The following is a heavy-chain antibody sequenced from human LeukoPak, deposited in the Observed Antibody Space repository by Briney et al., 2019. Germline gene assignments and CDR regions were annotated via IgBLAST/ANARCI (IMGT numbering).Heavy chain of an antibody. CDR1: GFTFSSYW. J-gene: IGHJ6*03. Sequence: GGSLRLSCVASGFTFSSYWMSWVRQAPGKGLEWVANIKQDGSEKYYVDSVKGRFTISRDNAKNSLYLQMNSLRAEDTAVYYCARLIAAAGLYYYYYMDVWGKGTTVTISS. V-gene: IGHV3-7*01. D-gene: IGHD6-13*01. CDR2: IKQDGSEK. CDR3: ARLIAAAGLYYYYYMDV.